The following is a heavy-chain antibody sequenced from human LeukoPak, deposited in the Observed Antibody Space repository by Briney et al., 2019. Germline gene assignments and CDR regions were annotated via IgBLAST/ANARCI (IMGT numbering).Heavy chain of an antibody. D-gene: IGHD1-26*01. V-gene: IGHV3-23*01. Sequence: PGGSLRLSCAASGFTFSSDAMSWARQAPGKGLEWVSDISGSGGSTFYADSVKGRFTISRDNSRNTLYLQMNSLRAEDTAVYYCAKGIFSGSYFMVFWGQGTLVTVSS. CDR1: GFTFSSDA. CDR3: AKGIFSGSYFMVF. CDR2: ISGSGGST. J-gene: IGHJ1*01.